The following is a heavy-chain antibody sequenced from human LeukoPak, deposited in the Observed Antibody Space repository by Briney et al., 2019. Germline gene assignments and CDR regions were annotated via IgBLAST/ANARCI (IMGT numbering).Heavy chain of an antibody. J-gene: IGHJ4*02. CDR3: ARDLYSQY. D-gene: IGHD2-21*01. V-gene: IGHV3-7*01. CDR1: GFTLSAHW. Sequence: GSLRLSCAASGFTLSAHWMRWGRQAPGKGLEWVANIKEDGSEKYYVDSVKGRFTISRDIAKNSLYLQMNSLRAEDTAVYYCARDLYSQYWGQGTLVTVSS. CDR2: IKEDGSEK.